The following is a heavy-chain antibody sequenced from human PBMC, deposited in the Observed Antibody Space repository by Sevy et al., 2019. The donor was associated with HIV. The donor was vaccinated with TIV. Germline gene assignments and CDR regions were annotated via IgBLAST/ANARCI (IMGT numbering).Heavy chain of an antibody. CDR2: IKQDGSEK. Sequence: LSLTCAASGFTFSSYWMSWVRQAPGKGLEWVANIKQDGSEKYYVDSVKGRFTISRDNAKNSLYLQMNSLRAEDTAVYYCARDKGTIFGVVSNYGMDVWGQGTTVTVSS. CDR3: ARDKGTIFGVVSNYGMDV. CDR1: GFTFSSYW. D-gene: IGHD3-3*01. J-gene: IGHJ6*02. V-gene: IGHV3-7*03.